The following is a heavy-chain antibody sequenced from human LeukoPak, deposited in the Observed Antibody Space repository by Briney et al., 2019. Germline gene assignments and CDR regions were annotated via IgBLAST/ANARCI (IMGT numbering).Heavy chain of an antibody. V-gene: IGHV4-39*01. CDR3: ARRRYWYSSWYFDL. CDR2: IYYSGST. J-gene: IGHJ2*01. Sequence: SETLSLTFTVSGGSISSSSYYWGWIRQPPGKGLEWIGSIYYSGSTYYNPSLKSRVTISVDTSKNQFSLKLSSVTAADTAVYYCARRRYWYSSWYFDLWGRGTLVTVSS. D-gene: IGHD6-13*01. CDR1: GGSISSSSYY.